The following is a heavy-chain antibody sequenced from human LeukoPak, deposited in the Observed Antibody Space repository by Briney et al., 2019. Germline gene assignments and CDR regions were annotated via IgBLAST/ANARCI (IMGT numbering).Heavy chain of an antibody. CDR1: GGSFSGYY. V-gene: IGHV4-34*01. CDR2: INHSGST. J-gene: IGHJ3*02. CDR3: ARAEQWLVPDAFDI. Sequence: SETLSLTCAVYGGSFSGYYWSWIRQPPGKGLEWIGEINHSGSTNYNPSLKSRVTISVDMSKNQFSLKLSSVTAADTAMYYCARAEQWLVPDAFDIWGQGTMVTVSS. D-gene: IGHD6-19*01.